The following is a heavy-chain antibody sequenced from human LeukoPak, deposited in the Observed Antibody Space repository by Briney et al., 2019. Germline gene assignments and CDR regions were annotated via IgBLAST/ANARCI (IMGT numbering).Heavy chain of an antibody. CDR3: ATTLGLGEPAWFDP. Sequence: SETLSLTCTVSGGSISSYYWSWIRQPPGKGLEWIGYIYYSGSTNYNPSLKSRVTISVDTSKNQFSLKLSSVTAADTAVYYCATTLGLGEPAWFDPWGQGTLVTVSS. CDR1: GGSISSYY. V-gene: IGHV4-59*01. J-gene: IGHJ5*02. D-gene: IGHD3-10*01. CDR2: IYYSGST.